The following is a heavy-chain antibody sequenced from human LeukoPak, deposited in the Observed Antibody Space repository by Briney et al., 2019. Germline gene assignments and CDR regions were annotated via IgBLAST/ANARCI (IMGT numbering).Heavy chain of an antibody. J-gene: IGHJ4*02. Sequence: SETLSLTCTVSGGSISSYYWSWIRQPPGKGLEWIGYIYYSGSTNYNPSLKSRVTISVDTSKNQFSLKLSSVTAADTAVYYCARHPVSRGTIDYWGQGTLVTVSS. CDR3: ARHPVSRGTIDY. D-gene: IGHD1/OR15-1a*01. CDR2: IYYSGST. CDR1: GGSISSYY. V-gene: IGHV4-59*01.